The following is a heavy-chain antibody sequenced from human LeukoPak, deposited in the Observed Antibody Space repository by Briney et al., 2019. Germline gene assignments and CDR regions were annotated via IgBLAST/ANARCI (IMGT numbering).Heavy chain of an antibody. CDR1: GFTFSTYG. Sequence: GGSLRLSCAASGFTFSTYGMTWVRQAPGKGLEWVSYISSSAGGMYYADSVKGRFTISRDNAENSLYLQMNSLRAEDTAVYYCVRSDGRYWTFDYWGQGIVVTVSS. CDR3: VRSDGRYWTFDY. CDR2: ISSSAGGM. J-gene: IGHJ4*02. D-gene: IGHD1-26*01. V-gene: IGHV3-48*04.